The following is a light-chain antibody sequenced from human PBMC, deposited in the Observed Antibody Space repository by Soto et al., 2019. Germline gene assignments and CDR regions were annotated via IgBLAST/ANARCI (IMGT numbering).Light chain of an antibody. CDR3: QKYNSAPLT. Sequence: DIQMTQSQTSLSASVGDRVNITCRASQGISNYLAWYQQKPGKVPKLLIYAASTLQSGVPSRFSGSGSGTDVTLTISSLQPEDVATYYSQKYNSAPLTFGGGTKVEIK. J-gene: IGKJ4*01. V-gene: IGKV1-27*01. CDR1: QGISNY. CDR2: AAS.